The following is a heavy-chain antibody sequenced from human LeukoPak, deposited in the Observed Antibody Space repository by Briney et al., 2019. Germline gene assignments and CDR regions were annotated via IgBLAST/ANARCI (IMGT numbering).Heavy chain of an antibody. J-gene: IGHJ3*02. Sequence: GGSLRLSCAASGFTFSSYEMNWVRQAPGKGLEWVSYISSSGSTIYSADSVKGRFTISRDNAKNSLYLQMNSLRAEDTAVYYCVSSNWEYGDYVGAFDIWGQGTMVTVSS. CDR1: GFTFSSYE. CDR2: ISSSGSTI. D-gene: IGHD4-17*01. CDR3: VSSNWEYGDYVGAFDI. V-gene: IGHV3-48*03.